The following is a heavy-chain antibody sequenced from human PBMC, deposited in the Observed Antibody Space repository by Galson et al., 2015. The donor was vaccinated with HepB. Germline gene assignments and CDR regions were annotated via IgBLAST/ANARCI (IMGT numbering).Heavy chain of an antibody. D-gene: IGHD3-22*01. V-gene: IGHV1-46*01. Sequence: SVKVSCKASGYTFTSYYMHWVRQAPGQGLEWVGVINPSSGGTSYAQKLQGRVTMTRDTSTSTVNMNLSSLTSEDTAVYYCARVSSGYRYPNDRAFDIWGQGTMVTVSS. CDR1: GYTFTSYY. CDR3: ARVSSGYRYPNDRAFDI. J-gene: IGHJ3*02. CDR2: INPSSGGT.